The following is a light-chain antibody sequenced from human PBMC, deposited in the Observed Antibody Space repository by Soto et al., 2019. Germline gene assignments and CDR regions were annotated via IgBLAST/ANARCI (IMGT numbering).Light chain of an antibody. V-gene: IGKV3-11*01. J-gene: IGKJ5*01. CDR2: GAF. Sequence: EIVLTQSPATLSLSPGERATLSCRASPSVTNYLAWYQQKPGQPPRLLIYGAFNRAAGIPARFSGSGSGTDFTLTISSLEPEDSAVYYCQQRNNWPPEITFGQGTRLEIK. CDR1: PSVTNY. CDR3: QQRNNWPPEIT.